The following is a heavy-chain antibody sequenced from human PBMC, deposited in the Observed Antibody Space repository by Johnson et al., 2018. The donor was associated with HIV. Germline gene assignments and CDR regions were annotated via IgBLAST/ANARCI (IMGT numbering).Heavy chain of an antibody. CDR1: GFTFSTHW. V-gene: IGHV3-7*01. D-gene: IGHD6-13*01. Sequence: VQLVESGGGLVQPGGSLRLSCAASGFTFSTHWMSWVRQVPGKRPEWLANINPDGSQKYYVDSVTGRFTISRDNSKNTLYLQMNSLRAEDTAVYYCARELGYSSSNDAFDIWGQGTMVTVSS. J-gene: IGHJ3*02. CDR3: ARELGYSSSNDAFDI. CDR2: INPDGSQK.